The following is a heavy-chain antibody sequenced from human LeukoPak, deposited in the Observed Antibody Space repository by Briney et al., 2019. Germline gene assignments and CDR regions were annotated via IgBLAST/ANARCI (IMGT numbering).Heavy chain of an antibody. CDR3: ARDLITMIVVANSGMDV. CDR2: IWYDGSNK. V-gene: IGHV3-33*01. D-gene: IGHD3-22*01. J-gene: IGHJ6*02. Sequence: GRSLRLSCAASGFTFSSYGTHWVRQAPGKGLEWVAVIWYDGSNKYYADSVKGRFTISRDNSKNTLYLQMNSLRAEDTAVYYCARDLITMIVVANSGMDVWGQGTTVTVSS. CDR1: GFTFSSYG.